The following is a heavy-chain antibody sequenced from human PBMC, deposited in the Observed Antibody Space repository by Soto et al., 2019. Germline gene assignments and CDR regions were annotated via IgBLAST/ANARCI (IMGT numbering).Heavy chain of an antibody. D-gene: IGHD3-10*01. J-gene: IGHJ4*02. CDR3: AKDADIRGLIPYYLDY. CDR1: GFTFGDYA. Sequence: EVQLVESGGGLVQPGRSLRLSCAASGFTFGDYAMHWVRQAPGKGLECVSSISWNSDNIDYADSVKGRFTISRDNAKNSLVLQMNSLRAEDTALYYCAKDADIRGLIPYYLDYWGQGTPVTVSS. CDR2: ISWNSDNI. V-gene: IGHV3-9*01.